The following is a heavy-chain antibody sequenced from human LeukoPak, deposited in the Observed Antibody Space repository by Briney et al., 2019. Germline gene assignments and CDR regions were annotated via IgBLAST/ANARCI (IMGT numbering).Heavy chain of an antibody. CDR2: ISSSSSYI. Sequence: GGSLRLSCAASGFTFSSYSMNWVRQAPGKGLEWVSSISSSSSYIYYADSVNGRFTISRDNAKNSLYLQMNSLRAEDTAVYYCARGGAVAPKFNFDYWGQGTLVTVSS. J-gene: IGHJ4*02. CDR1: GFTFSSYS. D-gene: IGHD6-19*01. V-gene: IGHV3-21*01. CDR3: ARGGAVAPKFNFDY.